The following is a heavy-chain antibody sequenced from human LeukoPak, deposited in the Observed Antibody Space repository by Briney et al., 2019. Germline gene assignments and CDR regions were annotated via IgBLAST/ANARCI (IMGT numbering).Heavy chain of an antibody. V-gene: IGHV1-46*01. Sequence: ASVKVSCKASGYTFTSYYMHWVRQAPGQGLEWMGIINPSGGSTSYAQKFQGRVTMTRDMSTSTVYMELSSLRSEDTAMYYCAVGRDYYDSSGYYSDDYWGQGTLVTVSS. J-gene: IGHJ4*02. CDR1: GYTFTSYY. CDR2: INPSGGST. CDR3: AVGRDYYDSSGYYSDDY. D-gene: IGHD3-22*01.